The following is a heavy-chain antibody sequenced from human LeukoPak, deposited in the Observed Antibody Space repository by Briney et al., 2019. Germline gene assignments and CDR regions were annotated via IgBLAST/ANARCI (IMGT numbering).Heavy chain of an antibody. CDR3: AKYAPPTTAVTRFFDY. V-gene: IGHV3-23*01. CDR1: GFIFSSYS. J-gene: IGHJ4*02. Sequence: QPGGSLRLSCAASGFIFSSYSMSWVRQAPGKGLEWVSVITGSGGNTYYADSVKGRFTISRDNSKNTLYLQMNSLRVEDTAVYYCAKYAPPTTAVTRFFDYWGQGTLVTVSS. D-gene: IGHD4-23*01. CDR2: ITGSGGNT.